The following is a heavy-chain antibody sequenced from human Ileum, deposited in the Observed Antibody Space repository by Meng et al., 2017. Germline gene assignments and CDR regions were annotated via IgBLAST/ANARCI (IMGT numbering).Heavy chain of an antibody. D-gene: IGHD1-1*01. Sequence: QVQLVQSGAEVKKVGASVKVSCTASGYTSRNYPLHWVRQAPGQRPEWMGWINAGNGNIKISQKFQGRITITSDTSATAYMELSSLRSEDTAVYFCARENDNWNYFDYWGQGSLVTVSS. V-gene: IGHV1-3*01. CDR2: INAGNGNI. CDR3: ARENDNWNYFDY. CDR1: GYTSRNYP. J-gene: IGHJ4*02.